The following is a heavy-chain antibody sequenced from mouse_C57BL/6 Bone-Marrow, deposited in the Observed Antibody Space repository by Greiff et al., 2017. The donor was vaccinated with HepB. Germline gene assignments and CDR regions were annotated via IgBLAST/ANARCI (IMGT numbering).Heavy chain of an antibody. Sequence: VQGVESGPGLVQPSQSLSITCTVSGFSLTSYGVHWVRQSPGKGLEWLGVIWSGGSTDYNAAFISRLSISKDNSKSQVFFKMNSLQADDTAIYYCARLGLDWYFDVWGTGTTVTVSS. CDR2: IWSGGST. J-gene: IGHJ1*03. CDR1: GFSLTSYG. V-gene: IGHV2-2*01. D-gene: IGHD4-1*01. CDR3: ARLGLDWYFDV.